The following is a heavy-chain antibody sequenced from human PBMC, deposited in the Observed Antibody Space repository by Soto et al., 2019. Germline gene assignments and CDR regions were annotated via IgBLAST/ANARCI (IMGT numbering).Heavy chain of an antibody. CDR3: AGDRFGTNGVCAGSMDF. Sequence: APVKVSCKASGYTFSTYAIHWVRQAPGQKPEWLAWINAGNGKKKYSQEFQGRVTITRDTSAGTAYMALSSLRSEDTAVYYCAGDRFGTNGVCAGSMDFWGQGTTVPVSS. CDR1: GYTFSTYA. D-gene: IGHD2-8*01. CDR2: INAGNGKK. J-gene: IGHJ6*02. V-gene: IGHV1-3*01.